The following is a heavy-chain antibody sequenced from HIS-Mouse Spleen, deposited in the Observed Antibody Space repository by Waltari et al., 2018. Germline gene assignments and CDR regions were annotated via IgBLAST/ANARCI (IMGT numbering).Heavy chain of an antibody. CDR1: GYTFTGYY. Sequence: QVQLVQSGAEVKKPGASVKVSCKASGYTFTGYYMHWVRQAPGQGLEWMGWINPNSGGTNYEQKFQGRVTMTRETSISTAYMELSRLRSDDTAVYYCASPYLVSTSELLGYWGQGTLVTVSS. CDR2: INPNSGGT. J-gene: IGHJ4*02. CDR3: ASPYLVSTSELLGY. V-gene: IGHV1-2*02. D-gene: IGHD2-2*01.